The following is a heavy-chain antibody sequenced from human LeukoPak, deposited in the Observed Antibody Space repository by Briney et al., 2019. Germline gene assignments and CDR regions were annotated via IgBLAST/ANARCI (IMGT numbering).Heavy chain of an antibody. Sequence: GGSLSLSCAASGFTFSSYTMSWVRQAPGKGLEWVSVVSGSGGSTYYADSVKGRFTISRDNSKNTLYLQMNSLRAEDTAVYYCAKDPSYSSSWYGAFDIWGQGTMVTVSS. V-gene: IGHV3-23*01. CDR3: AKDPSYSSSWYGAFDI. CDR1: GFTFSSYT. D-gene: IGHD6-13*01. J-gene: IGHJ3*02. CDR2: VSGSGGST.